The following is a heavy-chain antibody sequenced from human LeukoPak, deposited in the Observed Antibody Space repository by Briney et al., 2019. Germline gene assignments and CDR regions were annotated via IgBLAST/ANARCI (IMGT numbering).Heavy chain of an antibody. CDR1: GFTFSSYG. V-gene: IGHV3-23*01. CDR3: AKRRSTLGIAVAGSLDP. CDR2: ISSTGGTT. Sequence: GGSLRLSCAASGFTFSSYGMSWVRQAPGKGLEWVSSISSTGGTTYYADSVKGRFTISRDNSKNTLYLQMNSLRAEDTAVYYCAKRRSTLGIAVAGSLDPWGQGTLVTVSS. D-gene: IGHD6-19*01. J-gene: IGHJ5*02.